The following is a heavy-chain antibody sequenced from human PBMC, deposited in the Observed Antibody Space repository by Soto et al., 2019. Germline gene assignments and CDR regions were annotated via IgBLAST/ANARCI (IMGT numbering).Heavy chain of an antibody. D-gene: IGHD3-10*01. J-gene: IGHJ6*04. CDR2: IYYSGST. CDR3: VREGGTLGLSLGELFPTQNYHYYGMDA. CDR1: GGSISRGDYY. Sequence: SETLSLTCTVSGGSISRGDYYWSWIRQPPGKGLEWIGYIYYSGSTYYNPSLKSRVTISVDTSKNQFSLKLSSVTAADTAVFYCVREGGTLGLSLGELFPTQNYHYYGMDAWGKGTTVTVSS. V-gene: IGHV4-30-4*01.